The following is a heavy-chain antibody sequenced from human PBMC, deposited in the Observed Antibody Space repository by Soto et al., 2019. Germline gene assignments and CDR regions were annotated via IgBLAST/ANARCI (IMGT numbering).Heavy chain of an antibody. CDR2: VHYSWGS. CDR3: ARHGFGALRGHVDV. D-gene: IGHD3-10*01. V-gene: IGHV4-59*08. CDR1: GGSISSYH. J-gene: IGHJ6*02. Sequence: QVQLQESGPGLVKPSETLSLSCTVSGGSISSYHWSWIRQTPGKGLEWIGYVHYSWGSNYNPSLKSRAAIALDTYKSQVSLNRTSVTATDVAVYDCARHGFGALRGHVDVGGQGTTGTVSS.